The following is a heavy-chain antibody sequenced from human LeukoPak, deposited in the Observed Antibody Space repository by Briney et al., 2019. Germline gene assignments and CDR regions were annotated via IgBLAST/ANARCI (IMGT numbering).Heavy chain of an antibody. CDR2: VNKSGGT. J-gene: IGHJ5*02. CDR3: ARGQGATVPQVGRNWFDP. D-gene: IGHD1-26*01. CDR1: IDSFSNYH. Sequence: PSETLSLTCAVYIDSFSNYHWNWIRQTPAKGMEWVGEVNKSGGTNISPSLRSRVILSVDTSKNQFSLKLIPVTVVDTAIYYCARGQGATVPQVGRNWFDPWGQGTRVTVSS. V-gene: IGHV4-34*01.